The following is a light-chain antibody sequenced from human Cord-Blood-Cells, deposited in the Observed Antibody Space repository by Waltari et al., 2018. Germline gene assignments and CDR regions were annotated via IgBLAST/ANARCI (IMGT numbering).Light chain of an antibody. CDR2: YDS. CDR3: QVWDSSSDHVV. CDR1: NTGSTS. J-gene: IGLJ2*01. Sequence: SYVLTQPPSVSVAPGKTARITCGGTNTGSTSVHWYQQKPGQAPVLVIYYDSYRHSGIPERFSGSNCGNTATLTISRVEAGDEADYYCQVWDSSSDHVVFGGGTKLTVL. V-gene: IGLV3-21*04.